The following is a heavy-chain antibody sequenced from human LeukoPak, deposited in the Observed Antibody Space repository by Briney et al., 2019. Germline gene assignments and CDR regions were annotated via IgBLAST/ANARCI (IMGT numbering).Heavy chain of an antibody. CDR1: GFTFSSYS. CDR3: ARDFRMGASYAFDI. Sequence: GGSLRLSCAASGFTFSSYSMNWVRQAPGKGLEWVSSISSSSSYIYYADSVKGRFTISRDNAKNSLYLQMNSLRAEDTAVYYCARDFRMGASYAFDIWGQGTMVTVSS. V-gene: IGHV3-21*04. J-gene: IGHJ3*02. D-gene: IGHD1-26*01. CDR2: ISSSSSYI.